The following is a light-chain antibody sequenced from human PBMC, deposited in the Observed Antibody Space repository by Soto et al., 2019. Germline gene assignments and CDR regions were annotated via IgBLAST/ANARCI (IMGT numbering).Light chain of an antibody. J-gene: IGKJ4*01. CDR2: GAS. CDR3: QQYASSPLT. CDR1: QSVRSNY. V-gene: IGKV3-20*01. Sequence: EIVLTQSPGTLSLSSGERATLSCRASQSVRSNYLAWYQQKPGQAPRLLIYGASSRATCIPDRFGGSGSGTDFTLALSRLEPEDFAVYYGQQYASSPLTFGGGTKVEIK.